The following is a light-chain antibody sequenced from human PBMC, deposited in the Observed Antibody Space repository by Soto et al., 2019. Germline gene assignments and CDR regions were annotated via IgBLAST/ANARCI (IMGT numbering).Light chain of an antibody. CDR3: QQYGGAAIFT. V-gene: IGKV3-20*01. Sequence: EIVLTQSPGTLSLSPGEGATLSCRASQSVSSSYLAWYQQKPGQAPRLLIYGASSRATGIPDRFSGSGSGTDFTLYISTLEPPDFPVYYCQQYGGAAIFTFRPGTKVDIK. CDR2: GAS. J-gene: IGKJ3*01. CDR1: QSVSSSY.